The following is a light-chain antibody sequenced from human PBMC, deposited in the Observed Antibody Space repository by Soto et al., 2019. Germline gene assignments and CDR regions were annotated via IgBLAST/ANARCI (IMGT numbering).Light chain of an antibody. CDR1: QGIRKD. J-gene: IGKJ1*01. CDR3: LQYHSYPRT. Sequence: DIQSTQSPSSRSTWLVERVSVTCRVSQGIRKDLGWYQQKEGKAPQRLIFAAAALQSGVPSRFSGGGSGTEFTLTINSLQPGDFATYYCLQYHSYPRTFGQGTKVDI. CDR2: AAA. V-gene: IGKV1-17*01.